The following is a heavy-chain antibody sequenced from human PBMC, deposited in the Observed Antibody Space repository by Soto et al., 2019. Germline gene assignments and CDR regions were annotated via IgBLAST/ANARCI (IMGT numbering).Heavy chain of an antibody. CDR1: GFTFSNYC. D-gene: IGHD2-2*01. Sequence: PGGSLRLSCAASGFTFSNYCMHWVRQTAGKGLEWVALILYDGSNKYYADTVKGRFTISRDNSKNTLYLQVSSLRAEDTAVYYCAKSRDAYNFYFYYGMDVWGQGTTVTVSS. J-gene: IGHJ6*02. V-gene: IGHV3-30*18. CDR3: AKSRDAYNFYFYYGMDV. CDR2: ILYDGSNK.